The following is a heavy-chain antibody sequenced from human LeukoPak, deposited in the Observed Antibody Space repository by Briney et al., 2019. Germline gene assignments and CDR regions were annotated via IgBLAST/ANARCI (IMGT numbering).Heavy chain of an antibody. CDR1: GFTFSSYS. V-gene: IGHV3-21*01. D-gene: IGHD4-17*01. J-gene: IGHJ5*02. Sequence: PGGSLRLSCAASGFTFSSYSMNWVRQAPGKGLEWFSSISSSSSYIYYADSVKGRFTISRDNAKNSRYLQMNILRAEDTAVYYCARARYGDYAWFDPWGQGTLVIVAS. CDR2: ISSSSSYI. CDR3: ARARYGDYAWFDP.